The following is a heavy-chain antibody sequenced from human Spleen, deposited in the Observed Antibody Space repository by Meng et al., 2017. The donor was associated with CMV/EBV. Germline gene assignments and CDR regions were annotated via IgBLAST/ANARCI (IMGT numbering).Heavy chain of an antibody. V-gene: IGHV1-18*01. J-gene: IGHJ4*02. D-gene: IGHD5-24*01. CDR2: ISGFDGHT. Sequence: SSVYRFQSYGVSWVRQAPGQGLEWMGWISGFDGHTNDAPKFQGRVILTIETSTSTAYMELTSLRSDDTAVYFCARDENGYNGQDFWGQGTLVTVSS. CDR1: VYRFQSYG. CDR3: ARDENGYNGQDF.